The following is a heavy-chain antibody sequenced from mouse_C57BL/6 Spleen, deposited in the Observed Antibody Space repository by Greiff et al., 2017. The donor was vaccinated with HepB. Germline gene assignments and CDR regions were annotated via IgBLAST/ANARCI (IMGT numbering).Heavy chain of an antibody. V-gene: IGHV1-64*01. J-gene: IGHJ1*03. CDR1: GYTFTSYW. Sequence: QVQLQQPGAELVKPGASVKLSCKASGYTFTSYWMHWVKQRPGQGLEWIGMIHPNSGSTNYNEKFKSKATLTVDKSSSTAYMQLSSLTSEDSAVYYCARVEYGNYWYFDVWGTGTTVTVSS. CDR3: ARVEYGNYWYFDV. CDR2: IHPNSGST. D-gene: IGHD2-10*02.